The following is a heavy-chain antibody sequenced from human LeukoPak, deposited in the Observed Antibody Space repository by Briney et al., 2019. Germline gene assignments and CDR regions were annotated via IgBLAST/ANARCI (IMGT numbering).Heavy chain of an antibody. D-gene: IGHD4-11*01. V-gene: IGHV3-30-3*01. Sequence: GGSLRLSCAASGFTFSSYAMHWVRQAPGKGLEWVAVISYDGSNKYYADSVKGRFTISRDNSKNTLYLQMNSLRAEDTAVYYCAREGFDYSPPRYFDYWGQGTLVTVSS. CDR2: ISYDGSNK. CDR3: AREGFDYSPPRYFDY. CDR1: GFTFSSYA. J-gene: IGHJ4*02.